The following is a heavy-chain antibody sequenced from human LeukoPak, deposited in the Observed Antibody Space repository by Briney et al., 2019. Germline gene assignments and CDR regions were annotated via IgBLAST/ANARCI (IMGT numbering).Heavy chain of an antibody. V-gene: IGHV3-21*01. Sequence: PGGSLRLSCAASGFTLSSYSMNWVRQAPGKGLEWVSSISSSSSYIYYADSVKGRFTISRDNAKNSLYLQMNSLRAEDTAVYYCARGSSGYEYPDYWGQGTLVTVSS. J-gene: IGHJ4*02. CDR1: GFTLSSYS. D-gene: IGHD5-12*01. CDR2: ISSSSSYI. CDR3: ARGSSGYEYPDY.